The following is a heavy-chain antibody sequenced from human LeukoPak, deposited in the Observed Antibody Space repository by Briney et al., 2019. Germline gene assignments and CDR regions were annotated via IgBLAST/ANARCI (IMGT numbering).Heavy chain of an antibody. J-gene: IGHJ5*02. CDR3: ARDLGQYYDTSDNWFDP. CDR2: IYSGNST. CDR1: GFTIRSNY. V-gene: IGHV3-66*01. D-gene: IGHD3-22*01. Sequence: GGSLRLSCAASGFTIRSNYMGWVRQAPGKGLEWVSVIYSGNSTHYADSVKGRFTISRDNAKNTLNLQMNSLRAEDTAVYYCARDLGQYYDTSDNWFDPWGQGTLVTVSS.